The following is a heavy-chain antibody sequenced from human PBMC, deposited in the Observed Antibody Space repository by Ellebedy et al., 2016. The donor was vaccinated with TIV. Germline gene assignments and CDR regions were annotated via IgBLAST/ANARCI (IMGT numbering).Heavy chain of an antibody. Sequence: SETLSLTCAVSGGSFSGYYCSWIRQPPGKGLEWIGEIHPSGITNFATSLTSRVTISLDTSKNQFSLKLSSVTAADTAVYYWASSSSWYREDGMDVWGQGTTVTVSS. J-gene: IGHJ6*02. D-gene: IGHD6-13*01. CDR2: IHPSGIT. CDR3: ASSSSWYREDGMDV. CDR1: GGSFSGYY. V-gene: IGHV4-34*01.